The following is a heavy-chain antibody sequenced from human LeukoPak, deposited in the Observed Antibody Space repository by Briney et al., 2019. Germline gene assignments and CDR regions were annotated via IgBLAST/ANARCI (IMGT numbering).Heavy chain of an antibody. CDR2: VHHSGST. J-gene: IGHJ5*02. V-gene: IGHV4-39*07. CDR3: ARDLRDGVVAATYWFDP. D-gene: IGHD2-15*01. CDR1: GGSLRSDSYY. Sequence: SETLSLTCTVSGGSLRSDSYYWDWIRQSPGKGLEWIGTVHHSGSTFYNPSLKGRVSISVDTSKNEFSLKLTSVTAADTAIYYCARDLRDGVVAATYWFDPWGQGTLVTVSS.